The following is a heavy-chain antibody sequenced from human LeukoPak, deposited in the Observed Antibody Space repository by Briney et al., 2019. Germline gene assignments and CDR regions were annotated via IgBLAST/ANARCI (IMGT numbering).Heavy chain of an antibody. CDR1: GGSISSYY. V-gene: IGHV4-59*01. CDR3: ARGLTYYYDSSGYSPLAGYMDV. D-gene: IGHD3-22*01. CDR2: IYYSGST. J-gene: IGHJ6*03. Sequence: SSETLSLTCTVSGGSISSYYRSWIRQPPGKGLEWIGYIYYSGSTNYNPSLKSRVTISVDTSKNQFPLKLSSVTAADTAVYYCARGLTYYYDSSGYSPLAGYMDVWGKGTTVTVSS.